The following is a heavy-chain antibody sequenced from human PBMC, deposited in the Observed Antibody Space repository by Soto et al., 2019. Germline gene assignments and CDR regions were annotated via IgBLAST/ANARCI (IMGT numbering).Heavy chain of an antibody. J-gene: IGHJ6*02. Sequence: ASVKVSCKASGYTFTSYGISWVRQGPGQGLEWVGWISAYNGNTNYAQKLQGRVTMTTDTSTRTAYMELRRLRSGDTAVYYCARDRYYDFWSGSTYYYYGMDLWGQGTTVTVAS. CDR2: ISAYNGNT. CDR1: GYTFTSYG. D-gene: IGHD3-3*01. CDR3: ARDRYYDFWSGSTYYYYGMDL. V-gene: IGHV1-18*04.